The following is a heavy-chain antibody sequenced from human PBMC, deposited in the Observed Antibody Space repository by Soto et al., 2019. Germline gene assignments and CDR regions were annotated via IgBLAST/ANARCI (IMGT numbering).Heavy chain of an antibody. D-gene: IGHD4-4*01. J-gene: IGHJ6*02. CDR1: GFTFSGSA. CDR2: IRSKANSYAT. V-gene: IGHV3-73*02. Sequence: EVQLVESGGGLVQPGGSLKLSCAASGFTFSGSAMHWVRQASGKGLEWVGRIRSKANSYATAYAASVKGRFTISTDDSXXXAXXQMNSLKTEDTAVYYCTRTXVTTVANYYYYGMDVWGQGTTVTVSS. CDR3: TRTXVTTVANYYYYGMDV.